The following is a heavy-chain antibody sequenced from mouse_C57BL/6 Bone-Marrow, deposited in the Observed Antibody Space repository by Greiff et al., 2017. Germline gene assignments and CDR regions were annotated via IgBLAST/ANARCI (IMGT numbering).Heavy chain of an antibody. V-gene: IGHV1-74*01. J-gene: IGHJ4*01. Sequence: VQLQQPGAELVKPGASVKVSCKASGYTFTSYWMHWVKQRPGPGLEWIGRIHPSDSDTNYNQKFKGKATLTVDKSSSTAYMQLSSLTSEDSAVYYCATYYSNFLYAMDYWGQGTSVTVAS. D-gene: IGHD2-5*01. CDR1: GYTFTSYW. CDR2: IHPSDSDT. CDR3: ATYYSNFLYAMDY.